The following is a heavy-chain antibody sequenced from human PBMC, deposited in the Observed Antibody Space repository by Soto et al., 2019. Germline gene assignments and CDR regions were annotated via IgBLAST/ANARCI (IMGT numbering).Heavy chain of an antibody. CDR1: GFTFTTYF. D-gene: IGHD4-17*01. V-gene: IGHV3-30-3*01. CDR3: VRGAYGDYDFDY. J-gene: IGHJ4*02. Sequence: GGSLRLSCAASGFTFTTYFMHWVRQAPGKGLEWVAVISDDGSEKYYADSVKDRFTISRDNSKNTLSLQMNILRGEDTAVYYCVRGAYGDYDFDYWGQGTLVTVSS. CDR2: ISDDGSEK.